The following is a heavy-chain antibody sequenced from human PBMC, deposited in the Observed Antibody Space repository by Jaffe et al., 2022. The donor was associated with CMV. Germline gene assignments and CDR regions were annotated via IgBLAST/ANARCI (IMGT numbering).Heavy chain of an antibody. CDR1: GFTFDDYA. D-gene: IGHD4-4*01. CDR3: AKVLQWAGDDY. Sequence: EVQLVESGGGLVQPGRSLRLSCAASGFTFDDYAMHWVRQAPGKGLEWVSGISWNSGSIGYADSVKGRFTISRDNAKNSLYLQMNSLRAEDTALYYCAKVLQWAGDDYWGQGTLVTVSS. J-gene: IGHJ4*02. CDR2: ISWNSGSI. V-gene: IGHV3-9*01.